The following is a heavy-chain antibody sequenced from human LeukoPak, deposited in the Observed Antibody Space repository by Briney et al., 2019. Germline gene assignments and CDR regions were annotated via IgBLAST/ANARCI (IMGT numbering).Heavy chain of an antibody. CDR1: GFMFDDYA. CDR2: ISGDGVSS. CDR3: VREQFSHTSNYFVK. D-gene: IGHD5-24*01. J-gene: IGHJ4*02. Sequence: GGSLRLSCAASGFMFDDYAMHWVRQVPGRGLEWVSLISGDGVSSFYAESVKGRFTISRDNNNSSLSLQMRRLTTEDTAFYYCVREQFSHTSNYFVKWGERDLVTVSS. V-gene: IGHV3-43*02.